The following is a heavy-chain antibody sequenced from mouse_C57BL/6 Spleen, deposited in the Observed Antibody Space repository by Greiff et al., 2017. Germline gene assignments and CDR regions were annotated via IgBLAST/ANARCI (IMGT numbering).Heavy chain of an antibody. CDR2: IDPSDSYT. CDR3: DRDGYSPFDY. CDR1: GYTFTSYW. V-gene: IGHV1-59*01. Sequence: QVQLQQPGAELARPGASVKLSCKASGYTFTSYWMHWVKQRPGQGLEWIGVIDPSDSYTNYNQKFKGKATLTVDTSSSTAYMQLSSLTSEDSAVYYGDRDGYSPFDYWGQGTTLTVSS. D-gene: IGHD2-3*01. J-gene: IGHJ2*01.